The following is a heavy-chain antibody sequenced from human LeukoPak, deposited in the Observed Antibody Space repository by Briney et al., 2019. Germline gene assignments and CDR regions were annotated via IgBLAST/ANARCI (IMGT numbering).Heavy chain of an antibody. CDR2: IRYDGSNK. CDR3: AKGGSIFGVVINSYFDY. J-gene: IGHJ4*02. CDR1: GFTFSSYG. D-gene: IGHD3-3*01. V-gene: IGHV3-30*02. Sequence: GGSLRLSCAASGFTFSSYGMHWVRQAPGKGLEWVAFIRYDGSNKYYADSVKGRFTISRDNSKNTLYLQMNSLRAEDTAVYYSAKGGSIFGVVINSYFDYWGQGTLVTVSS.